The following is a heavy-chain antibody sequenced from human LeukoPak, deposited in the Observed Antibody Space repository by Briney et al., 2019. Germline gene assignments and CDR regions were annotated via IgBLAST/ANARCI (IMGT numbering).Heavy chain of an antibody. CDR1: GFTFSNYG. J-gene: IGHJ6*02. CDR3: ARGNSIAARPHYGMDV. Sequence: GGSLRLSCAASGFTFSNYGMHCVRQAPGKGLEWVSYISSSGSTIYYADSVKGRFTISRDNAKNSLYLQMNSLRAEDTAVYYCARGNSIAARPHYGMDVWGQGTTVTVSS. V-gene: IGHV3-48*04. CDR2: ISSSGSTI. D-gene: IGHD6-6*01.